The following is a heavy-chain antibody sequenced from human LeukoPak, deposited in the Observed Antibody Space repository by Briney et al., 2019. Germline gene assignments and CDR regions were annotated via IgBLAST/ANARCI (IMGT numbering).Heavy chain of an antibody. V-gene: IGHV3-13*01. J-gene: IGHJ6*03. CDR1: GITFSSFD. Sequence: GGSLRLSCAASGITFSSFDMHWVRQPTGQGLEWVSTIGTASDTYYPGSVEGRFTLSRDNAENSLYLQMNSLTAGDTAVYYCARGPPRGKYYYMDVWGKGTTVTVSS. CDR2: IGTASDT. D-gene: IGHD1-1*01. CDR3: ARGPPRGKYYYMDV.